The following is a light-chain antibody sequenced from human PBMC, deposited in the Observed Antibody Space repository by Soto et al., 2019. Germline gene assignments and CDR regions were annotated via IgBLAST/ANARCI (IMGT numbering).Light chain of an antibody. V-gene: IGKV1-5*03. CDR2: QAS. Sequence: DIQMTQSPSALSGAVGDRVTITVRASQTISSWLAWYQQKPGEAPRLLIYQASSLETEVPSRFSGSGSGTDFTFTISSLQPEDIATYYCQQYDNLPLTFGGGTKVDI. CDR3: QQYDNLPLT. J-gene: IGKJ4*01. CDR1: QTISSW.